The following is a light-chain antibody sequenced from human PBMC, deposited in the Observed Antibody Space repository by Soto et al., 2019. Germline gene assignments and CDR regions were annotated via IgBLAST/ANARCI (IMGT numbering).Light chain of an antibody. CDR2: DAS. V-gene: IGKV3-11*01. Sequence: EIVLTQSPATLSLSPGEGATLSCRASQSVSSYLAWYQQKPGQAPRLLIYDASNRATGIPARFSGSGSVTDFTLTISSLEPEDFAIYYCQQRSNWPRTFGQGTKVEIK. J-gene: IGKJ1*01. CDR1: QSVSSY. CDR3: QQRSNWPRT.